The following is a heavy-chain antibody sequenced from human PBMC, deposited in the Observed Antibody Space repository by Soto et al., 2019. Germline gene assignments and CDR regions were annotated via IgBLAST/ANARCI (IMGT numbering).Heavy chain of an antibody. CDR1: GFTFSSYA. CDR2: ISGSGGST. J-gene: IGHJ5*02. D-gene: IGHD6-6*01. V-gene: IGHV3-23*01. CDR3: ANLGPSSIAARRLRLGWFDP. Sequence: GGSLRLSCAASGFTFSSYAMSWVRQAPGKGLEWVSAISGSGGSTYYADSVKGRFTISRVNSKNTLYLQMNSLRAEDTAVYTCANLGPSSIAARRLRLGWFDPWGQGTLVTVSS.